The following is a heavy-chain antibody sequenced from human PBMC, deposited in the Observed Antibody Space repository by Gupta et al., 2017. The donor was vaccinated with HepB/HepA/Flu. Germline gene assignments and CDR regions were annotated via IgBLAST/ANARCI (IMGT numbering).Heavy chain of an antibody. D-gene: IGHD6-19*01. CDR2: MNPNSGNT. J-gene: IGHJ6*03. V-gene: IGHV1-8*03. CDR3: ARRGIAVAGTLVDYYYYMDV. CDR1: GYTFTSYD. Sequence: QVQLVQSGAEVKKPGASVKVSCKASGYTFTSYDINWVRQATGQGLEWMGWMNPNSGNTGYAQKFQGRVTITRNTSISTAYMELSSLRSEDTAVYYCARRGIAVAGTLVDYYYYMDVWGKGTTVTVSS.